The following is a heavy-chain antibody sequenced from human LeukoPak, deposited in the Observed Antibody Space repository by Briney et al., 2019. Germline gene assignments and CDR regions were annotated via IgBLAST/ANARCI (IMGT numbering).Heavy chain of an antibody. D-gene: IGHD5-12*01. CDR1: GYTFTSYA. CDR3: ARDNSWWAGQTVATEGLDY. Sequence: ASVKVSCKASGYTFTSYAMNWVRQAPGQGLEWMGWINTNTGNPTYAQGFTGRFVFSLDTSVSTAYLQISSLKAEDTAVYYCARDNSWWAGQTVATEGLDYWGQGTLVTVSS. V-gene: IGHV7-4-1*02. J-gene: IGHJ4*02. CDR2: INTNTGNP.